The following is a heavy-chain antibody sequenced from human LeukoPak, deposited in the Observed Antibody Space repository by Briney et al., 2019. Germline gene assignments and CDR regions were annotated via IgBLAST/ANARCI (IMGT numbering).Heavy chain of an antibody. V-gene: IGHV3-15*01. CDR2: IKSKTEGGTT. J-gene: IGHJ4*02. CDR1: GFTFSNAW. CDR3: ARALPWTTIFGVAPDY. D-gene: IGHD3-3*01. Sequence: GGSLRLSCAASGFTFSNAWMSWVRQPPGKGLEWVGRIKSKTEGGTTDYAAPVKGRFTISRDDSKNTLYLQMSSLKTEDTAVYYCARALPWTTIFGVAPDYWGQGTLVTVSS.